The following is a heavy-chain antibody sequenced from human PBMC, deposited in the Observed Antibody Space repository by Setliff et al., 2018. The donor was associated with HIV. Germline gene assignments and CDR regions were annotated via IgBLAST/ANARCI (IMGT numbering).Heavy chain of an antibody. CDR1: GGAISSSSYY. J-gene: IGHJ3*02. CDR2: IYYSGST. CDR3: AREDYSGYVNAFDI. Sequence: SETLSLTCTVSGGAISSSSYYWGWIRQPPGKGLEWIGSIYYSGSTYYNPSLKSRVTISVDTSKNQFSLKLSSVTAADTAVYYCAREDYSGYVNAFDIWGQGTRVTVAS. D-gene: IGHD5-12*01. V-gene: IGHV4-39*07.